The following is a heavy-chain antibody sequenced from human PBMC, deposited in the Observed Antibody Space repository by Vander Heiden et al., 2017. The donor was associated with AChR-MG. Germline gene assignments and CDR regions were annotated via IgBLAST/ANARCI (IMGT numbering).Heavy chain of an antibody. CDR2: INHSGST. J-gene: IGHJ5*02. CDR3: ARGKENWFDP. CDR1: GGSFSGYY. V-gene: IGHV4-34*01. Sequence: QVQPQQWGAGLLTPSETLSLTCAVSGGSFSGYYWSWIRQPPGKGLEWIGEINHSGSTNYNPSLKSRVTISVDTSKNQFSRKLSSVTAADTAVYYWARGKENWFDPWGQGTLVTVSS.